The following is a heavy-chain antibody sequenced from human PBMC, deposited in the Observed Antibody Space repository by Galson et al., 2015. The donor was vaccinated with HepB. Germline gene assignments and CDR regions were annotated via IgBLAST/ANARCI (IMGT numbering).Heavy chain of an antibody. J-gene: IGHJ5*02. CDR1: GGSISSSRYY. CDR2: IYYSGST. D-gene: IGHD3-22*01. Sequence: LTCTVSGGSISSSRYYWGWIRQPPGKGLEWIGSIYYSGSTNYNPSLKSRVTISVDTAKNQFSLKLSSVTAADTAVYYCARLKSDSSGYNNWFDPWGQGTLVTVSS. CDR3: ARLKSDSSGYNNWFDP. V-gene: IGHV4-39*01.